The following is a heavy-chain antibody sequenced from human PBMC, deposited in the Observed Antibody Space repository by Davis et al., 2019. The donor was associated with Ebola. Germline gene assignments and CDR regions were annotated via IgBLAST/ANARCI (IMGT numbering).Heavy chain of an antibody. J-gene: IGHJ4*02. Sequence: GSLRLSCAASGFTFSNYAMSWVRQAPGEGLEWVSGISASGADIKYADSVKGRFSISRDNSKNTLYLQMDSLRAEDTAVFYCAEGGTNNFLGANWGQGTLVTVSS. CDR3: AEGGTNNFLGAN. V-gene: IGHV3-23*01. D-gene: IGHD2-8*01. CDR2: ISASGADI. CDR1: GFTFSNYA.